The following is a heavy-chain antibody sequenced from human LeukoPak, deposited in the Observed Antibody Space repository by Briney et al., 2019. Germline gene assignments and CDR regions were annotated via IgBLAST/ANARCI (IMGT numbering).Heavy chain of an antibody. D-gene: IGHD6-13*01. J-gene: IGHJ4*02. CDR2: ISSSGSTI. CDR3: ARDSGYSSSWAPFDY. Sequence: GGSLRLSCAASGFTFSSYEMNWVRQAPGKGLEWVSYISSSGSTIYYADSVKGRFTISRDNAKNSLYLQMNSLRAEDTAVYYCARDSGYSSSWAPFDYWGQGTLVTVSS. CDR1: GFTFSSYE. V-gene: IGHV3-48*03.